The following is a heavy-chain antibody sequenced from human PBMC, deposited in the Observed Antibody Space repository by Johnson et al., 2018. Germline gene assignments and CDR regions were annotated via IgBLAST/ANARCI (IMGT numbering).Heavy chain of an antibody. Sequence: QVQLVQSGGGVVQPGRSLRLSCAASGFTFSSYAMHWVRQAPGKGLEWVAVISYDGSNKYYADSVKGRFTISRDNSKNTLYLQMNSLRAEDTAVYYWSRDGTHYDDGSGYYYPRQYFQHWGQGTLVTVSS. CDR3: SRDGTHYDDGSGYYYPRQYFQH. J-gene: IGHJ1*01. CDR1: GFTFSSYA. CDR2: ISYDGSNK. V-gene: IGHV3-30-3*01. D-gene: IGHD3-22*01.